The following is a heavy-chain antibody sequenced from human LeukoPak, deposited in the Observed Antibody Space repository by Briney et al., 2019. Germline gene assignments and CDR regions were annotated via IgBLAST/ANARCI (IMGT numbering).Heavy chain of an antibody. Sequence: GGSLRLSCAASGFTFSSYGMHWVRQAPGKGLEWVAVISYDGSNKYYADSVKGRFTISRDISRDTLYLQMNSLRAEDTAVYYCARDSPFAVLDSWGQGTLVTVSS. V-gene: IGHV3-30*03. CDR3: ARDSPFAVLDS. D-gene: IGHD3-3*02. CDR1: GFTFSSYG. CDR2: ISYDGSNK. J-gene: IGHJ4*02.